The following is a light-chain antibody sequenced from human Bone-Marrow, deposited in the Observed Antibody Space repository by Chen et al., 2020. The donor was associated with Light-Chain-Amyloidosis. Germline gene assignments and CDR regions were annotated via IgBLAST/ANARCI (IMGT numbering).Light chain of an antibody. CDR1: KLGDKY. V-gene: IGLV3-1*01. CDR3: QAWDSSTGV. J-gene: IGLJ3*02. Sequence: SYELTQPPSVSVSPGQTASITCSGDKLGDKYACWYHQKPGRSPVLVIYQDTKRPSGIPERFSGSNSGNTATLTISGTQAMDEADYYCQAWDSSTGVFGGGTKLTVL. CDR2: QDT.